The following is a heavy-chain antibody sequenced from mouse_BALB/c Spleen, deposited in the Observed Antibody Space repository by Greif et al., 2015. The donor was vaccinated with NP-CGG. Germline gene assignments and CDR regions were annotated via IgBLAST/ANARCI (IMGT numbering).Heavy chain of an antibody. V-gene: IGHV14-3*02. CDR2: IDPANGNT. Sequence: QLQQSGAELVKPGASVKLSCTASGFNIKDTYMHWVKQRPEQGLEWIGRIDPANGNTRYDPKFQGKATITADTSSNTAYRQLSSLTSEDTAVYYCARWDWYFDVWGAGTTVTVSS. J-gene: IGHJ1*01. CDR3: ARWDWYFDV. CDR1: GFNIKDTY.